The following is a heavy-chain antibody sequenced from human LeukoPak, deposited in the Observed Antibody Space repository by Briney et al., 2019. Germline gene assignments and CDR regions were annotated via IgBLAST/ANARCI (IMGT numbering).Heavy chain of an antibody. CDR3: ARCAYSSSWYANIDY. Sequence: GGSLRLSCAASGFTFSSYEMTWVRQAPGKGRGWVSYISSSGSTIYYADSVKGRFTISRDNAKNSLYLQMNSLRAEDTAVYYCARCAYSSSWYANIDYWGQGTLVTVSS. D-gene: IGHD6-13*01. J-gene: IGHJ4*02. CDR1: GFTFSSYE. V-gene: IGHV3-48*03. CDR2: ISSSGSTI.